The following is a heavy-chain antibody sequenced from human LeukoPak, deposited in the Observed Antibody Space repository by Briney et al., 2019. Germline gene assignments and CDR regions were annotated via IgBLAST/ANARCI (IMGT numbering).Heavy chain of an antibody. CDR2: LYYSGST. V-gene: IGHV4-39*01. D-gene: IGHD2-2*02. CDR3: ARVVPAAINWFDP. J-gene: IGHJ5*02. CDR1: GASISNSGYS. Sequence: KASETPSLTCAVSGASISNSGYSWGWIRQPPGKGLQWIGSLYYSGSTYYNPSLKSRVTMSVDTSKNQFSLKMSSVTAADTAVYYCARVVPAAINWFDPWGQGTLVTVSS.